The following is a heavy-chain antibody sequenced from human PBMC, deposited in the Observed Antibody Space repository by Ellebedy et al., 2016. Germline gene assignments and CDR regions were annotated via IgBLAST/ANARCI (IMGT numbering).Heavy chain of an antibody. J-gene: IGHJ4*02. CDR3: YYGHYSGY. Sequence: GGSLRLXCVASGLTFRNFFMSWVRQAPGGGLEWVSTISGGGDTTVSADSVKGRFTISRDNSRNTLYLQMNSLRAEDTAVYYCYYGHYSGYWGQGTLVTISS. V-gene: IGHV3-23*01. CDR2: ISGGGDTT. D-gene: IGHD4-17*01. CDR1: GLTFRNFF.